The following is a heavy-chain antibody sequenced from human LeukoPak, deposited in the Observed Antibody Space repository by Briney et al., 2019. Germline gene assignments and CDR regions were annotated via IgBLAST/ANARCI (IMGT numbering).Heavy chain of an antibody. CDR3: AKEYYTYYDILTGYSVFDY. J-gene: IGHJ4*02. V-gene: IGHV3-30*04. CDR2: ISHDGKEK. Sequence: GGSLRLSCAASKFTFTSFAMHWVRQAPGRGLECVAVISHDGKEKYCADSVKGRFTISRDNSKNTLYLQMNSLRAEDTAVYYCAKEYYTYYDILTGYSVFDYWGQGTLVTVSS. CDR1: KFTFTSFA. D-gene: IGHD3-9*01.